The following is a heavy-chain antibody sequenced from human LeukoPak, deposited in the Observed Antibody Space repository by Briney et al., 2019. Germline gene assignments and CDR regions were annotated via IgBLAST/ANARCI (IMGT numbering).Heavy chain of an antibody. V-gene: IGHV4-34*01. CDR3: ARGAKRAAAPPHY. CDR1: GGSFSGYY. J-gene: IGHJ4*02. CDR2: INHSGST. Sequence: SETLSLTCAVYGGSFSGYYWSWIRQPPGKGLEWIGEINHSGSTNYNPSLKSRVTISVDTSKNQFSLKLSSVTAADTAVYYCARGAKRAAAPPHYWGQGTLVTVSS. D-gene: IGHD6-13*01.